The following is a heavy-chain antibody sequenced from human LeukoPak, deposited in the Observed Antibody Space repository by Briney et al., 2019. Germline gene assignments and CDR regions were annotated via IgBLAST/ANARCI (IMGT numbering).Heavy chain of an antibody. CDR2: IYYSGST. D-gene: IGHD1-7*01. V-gene: IGHV4-59*01. J-gene: IGHJ6*02. CDR3: ARDNWNYGSSMDV. CDR1: GGSISSYY. Sequence: SETLSLTCTVSGGSISSYYWSWIRQPPGKGLEWIGYIYYSGSTNYNPSLKSRVTISVDTSKNQSSLKLSSVTAADTAVYYCARDNWNYGSSMDVWGRGTTVTVSS.